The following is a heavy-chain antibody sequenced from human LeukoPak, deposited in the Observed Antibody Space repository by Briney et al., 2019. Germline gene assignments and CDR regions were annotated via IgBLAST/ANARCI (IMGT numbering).Heavy chain of an antibody. J-gene: IGHJ4*02. CDR1: EFTFSSYD. Sequence: GGSLRLSCAASEFTFSSYDMNWVRQAPGKGLEWVSSISSYSSYIYYADSVKGRFTISRDNAKNSLYLQMNSLRAEDTAVYYCASYTKATYDSSGYYYYWGQGTLVTVSS. D-gene: IGHD3-22*01. CDR2: ISSYSSYI. CDR3: ASYTKATYDSSGYYYY. V-gene: IGHV3-21*01.